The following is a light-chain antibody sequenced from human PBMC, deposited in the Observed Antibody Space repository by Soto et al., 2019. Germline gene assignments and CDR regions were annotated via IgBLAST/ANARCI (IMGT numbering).Light chain of an antibody. CDR3: CAYVGGCTFVL. CDR1: SSDLGRSSS. J-gene: IGLJ3*02. V-gene: IGLV2-11*01. CDR2: DAI. Sequence: QSALTQPRSVSGSPGQSVTISCTGTSSDLGRSSSVSWYQQYPGKAPKLIIYDAIQRPSGVPDRFSGSKFGNTASLTIYGLQAEDEAYYHCCAYVGGCTFVLFGGGTKLTVL.